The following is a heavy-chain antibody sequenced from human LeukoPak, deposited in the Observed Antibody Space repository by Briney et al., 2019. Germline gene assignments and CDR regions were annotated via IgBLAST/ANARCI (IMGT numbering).Heavy chain of an antibody. CDR1: GGSISSYY. V-gene: IGHV4-59*01. CDR2: IYYSGST. Sequence: SETLSLTCTVSGGSISSYYWSWIRQPPGKRLEWIGYIYYSGSTNYNPSLKSRVTISVDTSKNQFSLKLSSVTAADTAVYYCARVAHYYDSSGYYDCWGQGTLVTVSS. D-gene: IGHD3-22*01. CDR3: ARVAHYYDSSGYYDC. J-gene: IGHJ4*02.